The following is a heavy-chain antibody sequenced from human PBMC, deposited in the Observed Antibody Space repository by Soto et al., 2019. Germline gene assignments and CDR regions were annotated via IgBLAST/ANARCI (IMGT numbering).Heavy chain of an antibody. V-gene: IGHV3-33*01. D-gene: IGHD2-15*01. CDR2: IWYDGSNK. J-gene: IGHJ6*02. Sequence: PGGSLRLSCAASGFTFSSYGMHWVRQAPGKGLEWVAVIWYDGSNKYYADSVKGRFTISRDNSKNTLYLQMKSLRAEDTAVYYCARDTLSCSGGSCYSFRYYGMDVWGQGTTVTVSS. CDR3: ARDTLSCSGGSCYSFRYYGMDV. CDR1: GFTFSSYG.